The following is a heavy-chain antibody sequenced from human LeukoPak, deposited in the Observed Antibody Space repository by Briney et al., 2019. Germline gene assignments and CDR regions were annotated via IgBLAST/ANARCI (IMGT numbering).Heavy chain of an antibody. J-gene: IGHJ4*02. V-gene: IGHV3-30*02. CDR3: ARGEHTTTSWTIDH. D-gene: IGHD2-2*01. CDR2: IKSDGSEK. Sequence: GGSLRLSCAASGFIFSNYGMHWVRQTPGRGLEWVTFIKSDGSEKDYADSVKGRFTISRDNSKNTLYLQMNSLRAEDTAVYYCARGEHTTTSWTIDHWGRGTLLTVSS. CDR1: GFIFSNYG.